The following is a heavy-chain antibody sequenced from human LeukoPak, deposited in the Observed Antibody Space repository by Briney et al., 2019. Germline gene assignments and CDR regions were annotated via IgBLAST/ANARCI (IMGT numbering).Heavy chain of an antibody. CDR1: GFTFSSYA. Sequence: GGSLRLSCAASGFTFSSYAMHWVRQAPGKGLEWVAVISYDGSNKYYADSVKGRFTISRDNSKNTLYLQMNSLRAEDTAVYYCAKTRALGYWGQGTLVTVSS. V-gene: IGHV3-30-3*02. D-gene: IGHD3-10*01. CDR3: AKTRALGY. CDR2: ISYDGSNK. J-gene: IGHJ4*02.